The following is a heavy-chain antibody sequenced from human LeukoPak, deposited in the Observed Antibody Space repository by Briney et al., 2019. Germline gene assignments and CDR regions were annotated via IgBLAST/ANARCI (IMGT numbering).Heavy chain of an antibody. V-gene: IGHV3-20*04. Sequence: PGGSLRLSCAASGFTFDDYGMSWVRQAPGKGLEWVSSINWNGGSTGYADSVNCRFTISIENAKNSLYLQMNSLRAEDTALYYCARDGGSLDDYGDYWGQGTLVTVSS. CDR3: ARDGGSLDDYGDY. J-gene: IGHJ4*02. CDR1: GFTFDDYG. D-gene: IGHD4/OR15-4a*01. CDR2: INWNGGST.